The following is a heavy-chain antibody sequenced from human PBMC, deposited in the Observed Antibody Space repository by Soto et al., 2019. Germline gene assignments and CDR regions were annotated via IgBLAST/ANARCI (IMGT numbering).Heavy chain of an antibody. J-gene: IGHJ6*03. CDR2: IGTAGDT. CDR3: ARGGSHLEWVSPKDYMDV. Sequence: GGSLRLSCAASGFTFSSYDMHWVRQATGKGLEWVSAIGTAGDTYYPGSVKGRFTISRENAKNSLYLQMNSLRAGDTAVYYCARGGSHLEWVSPKDYMDVWGKGTTVTVSS. D-gene: IGHD1-26*01. V-gene: IGHV3-13*01. CDR1: GFTFSSYD.